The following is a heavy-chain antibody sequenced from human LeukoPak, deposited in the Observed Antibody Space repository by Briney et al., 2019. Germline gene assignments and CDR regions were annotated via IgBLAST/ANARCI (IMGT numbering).Heavy chain of an antibody. Sequence: GGSLRLSCAASGFTFSSYAMSWVRQAPGKGLEWVSGISDSGGSTYYADSVKGRFTISRDNSKNTLDLQMSSLRAEDTAVYYCAKDDTGEGEYYFDYWGQGTLVTVSS. J-gene: IGHJ4*02. D-gene: IGHD3-16*01. CDR3: AKDDTGEGEYYFDY. CDR2: ISDSGGST. CDR1: GFTFSSYA. V-gene: IGHV3-23*01.